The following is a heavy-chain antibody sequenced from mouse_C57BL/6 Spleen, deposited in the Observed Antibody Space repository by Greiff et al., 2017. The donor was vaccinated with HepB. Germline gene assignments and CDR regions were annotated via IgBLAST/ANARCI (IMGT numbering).Heavy chain of an antibody. V-gene: IGHV5-9-1*02. CDR1: GFTFSSYA. Sequence: EVNVVESGEGLVKPGGSLKLSCAASGFTFSSYAMSWVRQTPEKRLEWVAYISSGGDYIYYADTVKGRFTISRDNAWNTLYLQMSSLKSEDTAMYYCTRDRMDYWGQGTSVTVSS. CDR3: TRDRMDY. CDR2: ISSGGDYI. J-gene: IGHJ4*01.